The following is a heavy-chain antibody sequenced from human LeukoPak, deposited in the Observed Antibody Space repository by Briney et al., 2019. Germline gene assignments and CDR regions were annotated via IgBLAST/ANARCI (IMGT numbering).Heavy chain of an antibody. V-gene: IGHV1-8*01. CDR2: MNPNSGNT. J-gene: IGHJ4*02. CDR1: GYTFTSYD. D-gene: IGHD4-17*01. CDR3: AIGPYGDYGGD. Sequence: ASVKVSCKASGYTFTSYDINWVRKATGQGLGWMGWMNPNSGNTSYAKKYQSRVTMTRNTSTSKDNLEMSNLRSEDPTAYYYAIGPYGDYGGDWGQGTLVTVSS.